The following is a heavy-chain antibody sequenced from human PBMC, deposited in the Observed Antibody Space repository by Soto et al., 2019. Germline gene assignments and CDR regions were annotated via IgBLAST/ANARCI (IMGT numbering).Heavy chain of an antibody. CDR2: IIPIFGTA. CDR1: GGTSSSYA. V-gene: IGHV1-69*06. Sequence: ASVKVSCKASGGTSSSYAISWVRQAPGQGLEWMGGIIPIFGTANYAQKFQGRVTITADKSTSTAYMELSSLRSEDTAVYYCARDPGYSSGWYHTYYYYGMDVWGQGTTVTVSS. D-gene: IGHD6-19*01. J-gene: IGHJ6*02. CDR3: ARDPGYSSGWYHTYYYYGMDV.